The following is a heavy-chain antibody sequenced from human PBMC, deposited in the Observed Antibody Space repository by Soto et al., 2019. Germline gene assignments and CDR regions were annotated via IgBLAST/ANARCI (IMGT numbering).Heavy chain of an antibody. CDR2: IYYSGST. Sequence: QLQLQESGPGLVKPSETLSLTCTVSGDSISSSSYYWGWIRQPPGKGLEWIGSIYYSGSTYYNPSLKSRVTISVDTSKNQFSLKLSSVTAADTAVYYCARIYYDSVFDYWGQGTLVTVSS. J-gene: IGHJ4*02. D-gene: IGHD3-22*01. CDR3: ARIYYDSVFDY. CDR1: GDSISSSSYY. V-gene: IGHV4-39*01.